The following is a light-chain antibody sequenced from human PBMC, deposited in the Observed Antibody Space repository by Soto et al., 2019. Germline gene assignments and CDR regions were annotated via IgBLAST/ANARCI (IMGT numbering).Light chain of an antibody. V-gene: IGKV1-5*01. CDR1: QSISSW. CDR2: DAS. Sequence: DIQMTQSPSTLSASVGDRVTITCRASQSISSWLAWYQQKPGKAPKLLIYDASSLESGVPSRFSGSGSGTEFALTISGLQPDDFGSYYCQQYNRYSLTFGGGTKVDIK. CDR3: QQYNRYSLT. J-gene: IGKJ4*01.